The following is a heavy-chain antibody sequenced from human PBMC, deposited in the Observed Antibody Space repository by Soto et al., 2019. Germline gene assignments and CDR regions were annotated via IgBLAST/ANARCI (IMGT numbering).Heavy chain of an antibody. CDR3: ARMSPPRYIVLMVYAMRNYYYYGMDV. CDR2: ISAYNGNT. V-gene: IGHV1-18*01. J-gene: IGHJ6*02. D-gene: IGHD2-8*01. Sequence: ASVKVSCKASGYTFTSYGISWVRQAPGQGLEWMGWISAYNGNTNYAQKLQGRVTMTTDTSTSTAYMELRSLRSDDTAVFYCARMSPPRYIVLMVYAMRNYYYYGMDVWGQGTTVNVSS. CDR1: GYTFTSYG.